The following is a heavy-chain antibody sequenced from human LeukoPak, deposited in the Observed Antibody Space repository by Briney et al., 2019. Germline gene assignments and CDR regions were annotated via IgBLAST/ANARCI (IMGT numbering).Heavy chain of an antibody. Sequence: GGSLRLSCAASGFTFSSYAMSWVRQAPGKGLEWVSAISGSGGSTYYADSVKGRFTISRDNSKNTLYLQMNSLRAEDTAVYYCARNNYYYESSGYFRHDVWGQGTLVTVSS. D-gene: IGHD3-22*01. V-gene: IGHV3-23*01. CDR3: ARNNYYYESSGYFRHDV. CDR2: ISGSGGST. CDR1: GFTFSSYA. J-gene: IGHJ4*02.